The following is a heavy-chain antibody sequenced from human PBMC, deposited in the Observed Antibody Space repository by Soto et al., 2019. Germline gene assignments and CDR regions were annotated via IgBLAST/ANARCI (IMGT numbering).Heavy chain of an antibody. V-gene: IGHV4-59*01. Sequence: SETLSLTCTVSGGSISSYYWSWIRQPPGKGLEWIGYIYYSGSTNYNPSLKSRVTMSVDTSKNQFSLKLSSVTAADTAVYYCARTYSSGWYDYWGQGTLVTVSS. CDR2: IYYSGST. CDR1: GGSISSYY. J-gene: IGHJ4*02. CDR3: ARTYSSGWYDY. D-gene: IGHD6-19*01.